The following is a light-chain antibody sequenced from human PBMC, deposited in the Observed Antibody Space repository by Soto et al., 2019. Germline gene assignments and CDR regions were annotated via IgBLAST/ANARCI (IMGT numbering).Light chain of an antibody. J-gene: IGLJ1*01. CDR3: TSYTSSNTLVV. V-gene: IGLV2-14*01. CDR1: SSDVGGYNY. Sequence: QSALTQPASVSGSPGQSITVSCTGTSSDVGGYNYVSWYQQHPGKAPKLMIYDVSNRLSGVSNRFSGSKSGNTASLTISGLQAEDEADYYCTSYTSSNTLVVFGTGTKVTVL. CDR2: DVS.